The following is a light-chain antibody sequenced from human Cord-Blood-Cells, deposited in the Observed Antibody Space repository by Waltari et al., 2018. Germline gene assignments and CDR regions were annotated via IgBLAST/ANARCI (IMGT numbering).Light chain of an antibody. J-gene: IGLJ1*01. Sequence: QSALTQPASVSGSPGQSIPISCTGTSSDVGGYNYVSWYQQHPGKAPKLMIYDVSNRPSGVSNRFSGSKSGNTASLTISGLQAEDEADYYCSSYTSSSTLGFGTGTKVTVL. CDR2: DVS. CDR1: SSDVGGYNY. CDR3: SSYTSSSTLG. V-gene: IGLV2-14*03.